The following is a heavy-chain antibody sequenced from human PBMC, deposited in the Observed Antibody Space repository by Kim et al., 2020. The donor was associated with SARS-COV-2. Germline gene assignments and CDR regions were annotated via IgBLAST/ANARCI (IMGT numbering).Heavy chain of an antibody. CDR2: ISSSSSYI. D-gene: IGHD3-16*01. Sequence: GGSLRLSCAASGFTFSSYSMNWVRQAPGKGLEWVSSISSSSSYIYYADSVKGRFTISRDNAKNSLYLQMNSLRAEDTAVYYCARPELLVVWGVLDYYGMDVWGQGTTVTVSS. J-gene: IGHJ6*02. CDR1: GFTFSSYS. CDR3: ARPELLVVWGVLDYYGMDV. V-gene: IGHV3-21*01.